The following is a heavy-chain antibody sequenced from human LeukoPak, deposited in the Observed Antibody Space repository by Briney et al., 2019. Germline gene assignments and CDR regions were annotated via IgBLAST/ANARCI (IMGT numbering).Heavy chain of an antibody. CDR2: INADGSTA. CDR3: VVVVEPPDSDGFDV. V-gene: IGHV3-74*01. J-gene: IGHJ3*01. CDR1: GFTFGDSW. D-gene: IGHD1-14*01. Sequence: GGSLRLSCAASGFTFGDSWVHWVHQAPGKGLVWVSLINADGSTATYADSVKGRFTISRDNARNTLSLQMNSLTIEDTAVHYCVVVVEPPDSDGFDVWGQGTMITVSS.